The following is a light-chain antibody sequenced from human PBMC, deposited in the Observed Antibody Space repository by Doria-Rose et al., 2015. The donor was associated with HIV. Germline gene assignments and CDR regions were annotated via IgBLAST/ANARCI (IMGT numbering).Light chain of an antibody. CDR2: DAS. CDR3: QQYGTSRGT. CDR1: QRVKCSY. Sequence: TQSPGTLSLSPGERATRSCRASQRVKCSYLACYQHKPGQAPRLIIYDASTRATGIPDRFSGSGSGTDFTLTISRLEPEDVAVYYCQQYGTSRGTFGQGTRLEIK. J-gene: IGKJ5*01. V-gene: IGKV3-20*01.